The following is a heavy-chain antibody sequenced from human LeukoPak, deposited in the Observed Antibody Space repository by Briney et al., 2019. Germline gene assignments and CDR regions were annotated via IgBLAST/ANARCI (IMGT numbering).Heavy chain of an antibody. V-gene: IGHV3-21*01. D-gene: IGHD3-3*01. Sequence: PGGSLRLSCAASGFTFSSYSMNWVRQAPGKGLEWVSSISSSSSYIYYADSVKGRFTISRDNAKNSMYLQINSLRAEDTAVYYCASSGYDFWSGYSYYMDVWGKGTTVTVSS. CDR1: GFTFSSYS. J-gene: IGHJ6*03. CDR3: ASSGYDFWSGYSYYMDV. CDR2: ISSSSSYI.